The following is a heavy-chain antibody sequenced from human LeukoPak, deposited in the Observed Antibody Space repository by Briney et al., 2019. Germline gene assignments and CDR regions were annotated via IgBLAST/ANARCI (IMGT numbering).Heavy chain of an antibody. CDR2: ISSSSSHI. V-gene: IGHV3-21*01. D-gene: IGHD3-10*01. CDR3: ASQYGSGSYPLDY. CDR1: GFTFSSYS. Sequence: GGSLRLSCAASGFTFSSYSMNWVRQAPGKGLEWVSSISSSSSHIYYADSVKVRFTISRDNAKNSLYLQMNSLRAEDTAVYYCASQYGSGSYPLDYWGQGTLVTVSS. J-gene: IGHJ4*02.